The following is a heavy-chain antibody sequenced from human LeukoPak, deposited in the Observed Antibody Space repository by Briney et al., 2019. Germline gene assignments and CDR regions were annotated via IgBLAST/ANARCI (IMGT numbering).Heavy chain of an antibody. V-gene: IGHV3-23*01. CDR2: ISGSGDNT. CDR3: ANGSGYDTDFDY. J-gene: IGHJ4*02. Sequence: GGSLRLSCAAPGFTFSTYVMSWVRQAPGKGLEWVSGISGSGDNTYYADSVKGRFTISRDNSKNTLYLQMNSLRAEDTAVYYCANGSGYDTDFDYWGQGTLVTVSS. D-gene: IGHD3-9*01. CDR1: GFTFSTYV.